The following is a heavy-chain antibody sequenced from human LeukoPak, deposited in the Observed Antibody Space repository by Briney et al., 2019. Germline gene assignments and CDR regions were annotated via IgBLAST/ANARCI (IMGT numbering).Heavy chain of an antibody. V-gene: IGHV3-7*01. CDR2: IKQDGSET. J-gene: IGHJ4*02. CDR1: GFTFSTYW. Sequence: GGSLRLSCAASGFTFSTYWMTWVRQAPRKGQEWVANIKQDGSETYYVDSVKGRFTISRDNARNSLFLQMNSLRVEDTAVYYCARGDGYHRLWGQGTLVTVSS. CDR3: ARGDGYHRL. D-gene: IGHD5-24*01.